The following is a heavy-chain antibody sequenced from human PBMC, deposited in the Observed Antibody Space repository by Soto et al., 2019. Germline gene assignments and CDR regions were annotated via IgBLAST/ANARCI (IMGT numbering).Heavy chain of an antibody. Sequence: GGSLTLSCEGSGFTFSSYSMNWVRQAPGKGLEWVSSISGSGGYIYYADSVKGRFTISRDNAKNSLYLQMTSLRDEDTALYYCARDRQSTPWYGDGYRGHGYPVTVPP. CDR2: ISGSGGYI. V-gene: IGHV3-21*01. CDR1: GFTFSSYS. J-gene: IGHJ4*01. D-gene: IGHD6-13*01. CDR3: ARDRQSTPWYGDGY.